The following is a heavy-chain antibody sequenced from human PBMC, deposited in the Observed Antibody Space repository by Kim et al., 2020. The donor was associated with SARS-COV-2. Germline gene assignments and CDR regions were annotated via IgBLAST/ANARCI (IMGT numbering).Heavy chain of an antibody. CDR2: ISGSGDST. J-gene: IGHJ4*02. CDR1: GFTFSSYA. Sequence: GGSLRLSCAGSGFTFSSYAMSWVRQAPGKGLEWVSTISGSGDSTFYANSMKGRVTISRDNSKNTQFLQMNSLRAEDTAIYYCAKGNTASCYSCSDYWGQGMLVTVSS. CDR3: AKGNTASCYSCSDY. D-gene: IGHD2-15*01. V-gene: IGHV3-23*01.